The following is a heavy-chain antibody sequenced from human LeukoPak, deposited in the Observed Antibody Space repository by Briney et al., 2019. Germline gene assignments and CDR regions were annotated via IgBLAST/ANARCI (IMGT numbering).Heavy chain of an antibody. J-gene: IGHJ6*03. Sequence: ASVKVSCKASGYTFTSYGISWVRQAPGQGLEWMGWISAYNGNTNYAQKLQGRVTMTTDTSTSTAYMELRSLRSDDTAVYYCARVYCGGDCYLVGYYYYYYMDVRGKGTTVTVSS. D-gene: IGHD2-21*02. CDR3: ARVYCGGDCYLVGYYYYYYMDV. CDR1: GYTFTSYG. CDR2: ISAYNGNT. V-gene: IGHV1-18*01.